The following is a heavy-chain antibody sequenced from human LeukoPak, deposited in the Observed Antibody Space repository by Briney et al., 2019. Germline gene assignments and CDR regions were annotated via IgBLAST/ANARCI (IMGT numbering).Heavy chain of an antibody. J-gene: IGHJ4*02. CDR3: AKDQRGTVRGVIIMGLDY. CDR1: GFTFSSYT. V-gene: IGHV3-21*04. CDR2: ITSSSSYI. D-gene: IGHD3-10*01. Sequence: PGGSLRLSCAASGFTFSSYTMNWVRQAPGKGLEWVSSITSSSSYIYYADSVKGRFTISRDNAKNSLYLQMNSLRAEDTALYYCAKDQRGTVRGVIIMGLDYWGQGTLVAVSS.